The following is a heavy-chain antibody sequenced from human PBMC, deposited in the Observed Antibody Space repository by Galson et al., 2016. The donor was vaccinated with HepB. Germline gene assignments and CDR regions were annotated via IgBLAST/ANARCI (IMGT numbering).Heavy chain of an antibody. CDR1: GFTFSSYG. CDR3: ARDPNAVVTGTYA. D-gene: IGHD4-23*01. V-gene: IGHV3-30*03. CDR2: ISYDGRNK. J-gene: IGHJ6*02. Sequence: SLRLSCAASGFTFSSYGMHWVRQAPGKGLEWVAFISYDGRNKKYADSVTGRFTISRDNSKKTLYLQMNSLRAEDTAVYYCARDPNAVVTGTYAWGQGTTVTVSS.